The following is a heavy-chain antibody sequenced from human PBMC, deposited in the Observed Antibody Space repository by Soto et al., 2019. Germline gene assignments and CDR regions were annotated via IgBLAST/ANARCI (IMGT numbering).Heavy chain of an antibody. CDR3: AKEAVPGYYYGMDV. V-gene: IGHV3-30*18. CDR2: ISYDGSNK. J-gene: IGHJ6*02. Sequence: GXSLRLSCAASGFTLSSYALHWFRQAPGKRLEWVAVISYDGSNKYYADSVKGRFTISRDNSKNTLYLQMNSLRAEDTAVYYCAKEAVPGYYYGMDVWGQGTTVTVSS. CDR1: GFTLSSYA.